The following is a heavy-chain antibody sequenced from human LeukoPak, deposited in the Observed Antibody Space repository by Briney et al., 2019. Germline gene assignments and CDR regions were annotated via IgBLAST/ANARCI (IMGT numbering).Heavy chain of an antibody. CDR3: ARAMAASVESLDY. V-gene: IGHV3-53*01. D-gene: IGHD6-6*01. J-gene: IGHJ4*02. CDR2: IYSGGST. CDR1: GFTVSSNY. Sequence: PGGSLRLSCAASGFTVSSNYMSWVRQAPGKGLELVSVIYSGGSTYYADSVKGRFTISRDNSKNTLYLQMHSLRAEDTAVYYCARAMAASVESLDYWGQGTLVTVSS.